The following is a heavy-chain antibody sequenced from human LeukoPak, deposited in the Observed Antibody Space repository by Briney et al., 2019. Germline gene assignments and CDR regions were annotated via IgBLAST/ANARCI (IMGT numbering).Heavy chain of an antibody. J-gene: IGHJ4*02. Sequence: SQTLSLTXTVSGGSISSGDYYWSWIRQPPGKGLEWIGYIYYSGSTYYNPSLKSRVTISVDTSKNQFSLKLSSVTAADTAVYYCARDRGYYDSHLDYWGQGTLVTVSS. CDR2: IYYSGST. D-gene: IGHD3-22*01. CDR1: GGSISSGDYY. V-gene: IGHV4-30-4*08. CDR3: ARDRGYYDSHLDY.